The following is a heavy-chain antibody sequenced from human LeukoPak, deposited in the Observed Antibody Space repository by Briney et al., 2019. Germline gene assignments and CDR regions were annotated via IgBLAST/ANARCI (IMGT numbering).Heavy chain of an antibody. J-gene: IGHJ4*02. CDR2: VNHRGNT. CDR3: ARRSPSFKTDSDSSGHFDY. CDR1: GFTFSSYW. V-gene: IGHV4-34*01. Sequence: GSLRLSCAASGFTFSSYWMSWIRQTPGKGLEWIAEVNHRGNTNYNPSLRSRFTISVDTSKNQFSLRLSSVTAADTAVYYCARRSPSFKTDSDSSGHFDYWGQGTLVTVSS. D-gene: IGHD3-22*01.